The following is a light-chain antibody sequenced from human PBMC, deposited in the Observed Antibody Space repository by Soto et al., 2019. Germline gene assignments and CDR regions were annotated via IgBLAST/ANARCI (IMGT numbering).Light chain of an antibody. Sequence: QSALTQPASVSGSPGQSITISCTGTSSDVGGYNYVSWYQQHPGTAPKLMIYEVSNRPSGLSNRFSGSKSGNTASLTISGLQADDEADYYCSSYTSSSSLYVFGTGPKVTVL. J-gene: IGLJ1*01. CDR2: EVS. CDR3: SSYTSSSSLYV. V-gene: IGLV2-14*01. CDR1: SSDVGGYNY.